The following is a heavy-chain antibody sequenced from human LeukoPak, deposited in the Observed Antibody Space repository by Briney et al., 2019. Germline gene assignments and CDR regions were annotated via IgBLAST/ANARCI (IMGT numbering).Heavy chain of an antibody. Sequence: SETLSLTCTVSGGSISSRSYYWGWIRQPPGKGLEWIGSIYYSGGTYYTPSLKSRVTISVDTSKNQFSLKLSSVTAADTAVYYCAREAAGTTLNWFDPWGQGILVNVSS. D-gene: IGHD1-7*01. CDR1: GGSISSRSYY. CDR2: IYYSGGT. CDR3: AREAAGTTLNWFDP. J-gene: IGHJ5*02. V-gene: IGHV4-39*07.